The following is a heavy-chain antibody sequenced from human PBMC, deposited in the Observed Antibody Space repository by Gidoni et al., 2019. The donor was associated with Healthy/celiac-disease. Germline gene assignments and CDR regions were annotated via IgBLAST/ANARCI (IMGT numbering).Heavy chain of an antibody. CDR3: ARDATYSTNLDNWYFDL. Sequence: EVQLVESGGGLVKPGGSLRLSCAASGFTFSSYSMNWVRQAPGKGLEWVSSISSSSSYIYYADSVKGRFTISRDNAKNSLYLQMNSLRAEDTAVYYCARDATYSTNLDNWYFDLWGRGTLVTVSS. J-gene: IGHJ2*01. CDR1: GFTFSSYS. CDR2: ISSSSSYI. V-gene: IGHV3-21*01. D-gene: IGHD6-13*01.